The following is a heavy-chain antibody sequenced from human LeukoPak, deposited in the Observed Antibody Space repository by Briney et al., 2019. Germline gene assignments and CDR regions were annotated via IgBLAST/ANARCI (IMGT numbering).Heavy chain of an antibody. V-gene: IGHV4-34*01. CDR2: INHGGST. D-gene: IGHD1-26*01. J-gene: IGHJ3*02. Sequence: SETLSLTCAVYGGSFSGYYWSWIRQPPGKGLEWIGEINHGGSTNYNPSLKSRVTISVDTSKNQFSLKLSSVTAADTAVYYCARGPMMGAFDIWGQGTMVTVSS. CDR1: GGSFSGYY. CDR3: ARGPMMGAFDI.